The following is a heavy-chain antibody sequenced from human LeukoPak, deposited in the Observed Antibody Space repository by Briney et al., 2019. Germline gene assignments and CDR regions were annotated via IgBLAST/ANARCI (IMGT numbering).Heavy chain of an antibody. D-gene: IGHD3-3*01. J-gene: IGHJ4*02. CDR1: GGSFSGYY. V-gene: IGHV4-34*01. Sequence: SETLSLTCAVYGGSFSGYYWSWIRQPPGKGLEWIGEINHSGSTNYNPSLKSRVTISVDTSKNQFSLKLSSVTAADTAVDYCASRSSIWSGYQDTLYYFDSWGQGTLVTVSS. CDR2: INHSGST. CDR3: ASRSSIWSGYQDTLYYFDS.